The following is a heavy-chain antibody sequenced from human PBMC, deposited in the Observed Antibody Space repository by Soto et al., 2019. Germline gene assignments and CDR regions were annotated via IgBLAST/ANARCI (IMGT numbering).Heavy chain of an antibody. CDR3: ARDSGSSTGTFDY. J-gene: IGHJ4*02. D-gene: IGHD1-26*01. CDR1: GFTFSSYG. CDR2: IYSGGST. V-gene: IGHV3-66*01. Sequence: GGSLRLSCAASGFTFSSYGMHWVRQAPGKGLEWVSVIYSGGSTYYADSVKGRFTISRDNSKNTLYLQMNSLRAEDTAVYYCARDSGSSTGTFDYWGQGTLVTVSS.